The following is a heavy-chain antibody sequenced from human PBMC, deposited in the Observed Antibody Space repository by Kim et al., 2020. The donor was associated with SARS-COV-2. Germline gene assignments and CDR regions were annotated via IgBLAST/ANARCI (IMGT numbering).Heavy chain of an antibody. CDR2: IKSDGST. CDR3: ARDRGGSTWSWVAFDS. J-gene: IGHJ5*01. CDR1: GFSVSNNY. D-gene: IGHD6-13*01. Sequence: GGSLRLSCAASGFSVSNNYMNWVRQAPGKGLEWVSLIKSDGSTYYPDSVKGRFTISRDNSKNTLYLQMNRLRAEDTAVYFCARDRGGSTWSWVAFDSWGQGTRVTVSS. V-gene: IGHV3-53*01.